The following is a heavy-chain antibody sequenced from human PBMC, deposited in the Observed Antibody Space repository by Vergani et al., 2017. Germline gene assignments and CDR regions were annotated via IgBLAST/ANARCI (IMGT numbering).Heavy chain of an antibody. D-gene: IGHD3-10*01. CDR1: GYSISSGYY. V-gene: IGHV4-38-2*02. CDR2: IYHSGST. Sequence: QVQLQESGPGLVKPSETLSLTCAVSGYSISSGYYWGWIRQPPGKGLEWIGSIYHSGSTYYNPSLKSRVTISVDTSKNQFSLKLISVTAADTAVYYCARDRGLDGDYHFDCWGQGILVTVSS. J-gene: IGHJ4*02. CDR3: ARDRGLDGDYHFDC.